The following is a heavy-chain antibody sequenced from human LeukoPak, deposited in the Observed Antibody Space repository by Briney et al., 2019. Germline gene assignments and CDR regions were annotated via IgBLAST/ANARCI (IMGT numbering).Heavy chain of an antibody. Sequence: PGGSLRLSCAASGFTVSSNYMSWVRQAPGKGLEWVSVIYSGGSTYYADSVKGRFTISRDNSKNTLYLQMNSLRAEDTAVYYCARGGTMVRGVIEYHFDYWGQGTLVTVSS. CDR3: ARGGTMVRGVIEYHFDY. J-gene: IGHJ4*02. D-gene: IGHD3-10*01. CDR1: GFTVSSNY. V-gene: IGHV3-53*01. CDR2: IYSGGST.